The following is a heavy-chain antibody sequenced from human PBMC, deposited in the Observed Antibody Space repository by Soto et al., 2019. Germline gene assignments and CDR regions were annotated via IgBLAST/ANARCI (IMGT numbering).Heavy chain of an antibody. Sequence: SETLSLTCAVYGGSFSGYYWTWIRQPPGTGLEWIGEINHSGSTNYNSSLKSRVTISVDTSKNQFSLKLTSVTAADTAVYYCARVITYFDYWGQGTLVTVSS. D-gene: IGHD3-16*01. J-gene: IGHJ4*02. CDR2: INHSGST. V-gene: IGHV4-34*01. CDR3: ARVITYFDY. CDR1: GGSFSGYY.